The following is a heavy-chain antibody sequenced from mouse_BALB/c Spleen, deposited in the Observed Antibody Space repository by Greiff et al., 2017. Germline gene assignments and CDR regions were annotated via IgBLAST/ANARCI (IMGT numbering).Heavy chain of an antibody. CDR2: ISSGSSTI. J-gene: IGHJ1*01. CDR1: GFTFSSFG. V-gene: IGHV5-17*02. D-gene: IGHD4-1*01. CDR3: TRADWDWYFDV. Sequence: EVKLMQSGGGLVQPGGSRKLSCAASGFTFSSFGMHWVRQAPEKGLEWVAYISSGSSTIYYADTVKGRFTISRDNPRNTLVLRMTSLRSEDAAMYYCTRADWDWYFDVWGAGTTVTVSS.